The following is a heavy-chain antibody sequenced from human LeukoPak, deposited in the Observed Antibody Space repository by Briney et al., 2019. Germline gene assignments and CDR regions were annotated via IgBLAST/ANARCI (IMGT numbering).Heavy chain of an antibody. CDR3: AKRGYGSGFNWYFDL. CDR1: GFTFSTYA. Sequence: GGSLRLSCAASGFTFSTYAMSWVRQAPGKGLEWVSAISGSGGSTYYADSVKGRFTISRDNSKNTLYLQMNSLRAEDTAVYYCAKRGYGSGFNWYFDLWGRGTLVTVSS. CDR2: ISGSGGST. V-gene: IGHV3-23*01. D-gene: IGHD3-10*01. J-gene: IGHJ2*01.